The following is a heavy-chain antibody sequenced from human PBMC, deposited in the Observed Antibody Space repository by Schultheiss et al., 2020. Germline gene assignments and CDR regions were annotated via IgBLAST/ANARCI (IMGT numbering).Heavy chain of an antibody. J-gene: IGHJ3*02. CDR1: GFTFSSYG. D-gene: IGHD1-26*01. CDR2: VWYDGSKK. Sequence: GGSLRLSCAASGFTFSSYGMHWVRQAPGKGLEWVAVVWYDGSKKYYADSVKGRFSISRDNSKNTLYVQMNSLRAEDTAIYYCAKAKWEVHWGEAFDMWGQGTMGTVSS. CDR3: AKAKWEVHWGEAFDM. V-gene: IGHV3-33*06.